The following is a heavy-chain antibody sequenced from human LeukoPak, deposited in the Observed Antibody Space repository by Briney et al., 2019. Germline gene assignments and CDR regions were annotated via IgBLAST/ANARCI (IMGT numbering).Heavy chain of an antibody. J-gene: IGHJ4*02. Sequence: SSVKVSCKASGGTFSSYAISWVRQAPGQGLEWMGGIIPIFGTANYAQKFQGRVTITTDESTSTAYMELSSLRSEDTAVYYCARGIHYYGSGIVPYWGQGTLVTVSS. CDR3: ARGIHYYGSGIVPY. CDR2: IIPIFGTA. V-gene: IGHV1-69*05. CDR1: GGTFSSYA. D-gene: IGHD3-10*01.